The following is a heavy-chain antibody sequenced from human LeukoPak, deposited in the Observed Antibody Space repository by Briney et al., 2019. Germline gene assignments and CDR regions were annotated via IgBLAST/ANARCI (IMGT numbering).Heavy chain of an antibody. Sequence: SGGSLRHSCAASGFTFSSYGMHWVRQAPGKGLEWVAVIWYDGSNKYYADSVKGRFTISRDNSKNTLYLQMNSLRAEDTAVYYCARGLEPDGVGLDYWGQGTLVTVSS. J-gene: IGHJ4*02. D-gene: IGHD2-8*01. CDR3: ARGLEPDGVGLDY. CDR2: IWYDGSNK. V-gene: IGHV3-33*01. CDR1: GFTFSSYG.